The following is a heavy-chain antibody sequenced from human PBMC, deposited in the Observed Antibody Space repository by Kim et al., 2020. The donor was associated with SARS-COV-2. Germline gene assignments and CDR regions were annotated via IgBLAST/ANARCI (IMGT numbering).Heavy chain of an antibody. CDR2: IYYSGST. J-gene: IGHJ6*01. CDR1: GGSISSSSYY. CDR3: ARESSGYFPYYYYYGM. D-gene: IGHD3-22*01. Sequence: SETLSLTCTVSGGSISSSSYYWGWIRQPPGKGLEWIGSIYYSGSTYYNPSLKSRVTISVDTSKNQFSLKLSSVTAADTAVYYCARESSGYFPYYYYYGM. V-gene: IGHV4-39*07.